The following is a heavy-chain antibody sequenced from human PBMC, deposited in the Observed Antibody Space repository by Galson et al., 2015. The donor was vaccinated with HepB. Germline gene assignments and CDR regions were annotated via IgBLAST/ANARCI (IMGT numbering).Heavy chain of an antibody. D-gene: IGHD5-18*01. Sequence: SVKVSCKASGYTFTGYYMHWVRQAPGQGLEWMGWINPNSGGTNYAQKFQGRVTMTRDTSISTAYMELSGLRSDDTAVYYCARVGSEYSYGLDYWGQGTLVTVSS. CDR2: INPNSGGT. CDR1: GYTFTGYY. J-gene: IGHJ4*02. CDR3: ARVGSEYSYGLDY. V-gene: IGHV1-2*02.